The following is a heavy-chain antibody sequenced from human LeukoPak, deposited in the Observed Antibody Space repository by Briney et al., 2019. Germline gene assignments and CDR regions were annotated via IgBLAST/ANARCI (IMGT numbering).Heavy chain of an antibody. CDR1: GYTFTSYG. CDR3: ARGPPRVVPAAKFYFDY. CDR2: ISAYNGNT. J-gene: IGHJ4*02. V-gene: IGHV1-18*01. D-gene: IGHD2-2*01. Sequence: GASVKVSCKASGYTFTSYGISWVRQAPGQGLEWMGWISAYNGNTNYAQKLQGRVAMTTDTSTSTAYMELRSLRSDDKAVYYCARGPPRVVPAAKFYFDYWGQGTLVTVSS.